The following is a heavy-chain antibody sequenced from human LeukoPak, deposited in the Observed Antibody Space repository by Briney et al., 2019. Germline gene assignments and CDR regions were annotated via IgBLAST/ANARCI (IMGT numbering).Heavy chain of an antibody. CDR1: GFTFSSFW. J-gene: IGHJ4*02. V-gene: IGHV3-7*03. CDR3: ARSGSYYPLDS. CDR2: TNPGGSEK. D-gene: IGHD1-26*01. Sequence: GGSLRLSRGASGFTFSSFWMSWVRQAPGKGLEWVANTNPGGSEKYNVDSMKGRLTISRDNAKSSLYLQMNSLRAEDTAVYYCARSGSYYPLDSWGQGILVTVSS.